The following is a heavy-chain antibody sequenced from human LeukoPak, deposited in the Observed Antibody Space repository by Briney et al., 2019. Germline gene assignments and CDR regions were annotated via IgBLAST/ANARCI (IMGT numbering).Heavy chain of an antibody. V-gene: IGHV3-9*01. CDR3: AKDGYHLYAFDI. Sequence: QPGRSLRLSCAASGFTFDDYAMHWVRQAPGKGLEWVSGISWNSGSIGYADSVKGRFTISRDNAKNSLYLQMNSLRAEDTALYYCAKDGYHLYAFDIWGQGTMVTVSS. D-gene: IGHD3-22*01. CDR1: GFTFDDYA. J-gene: IGHJ3*02. CDR2: ISWNSGSI.